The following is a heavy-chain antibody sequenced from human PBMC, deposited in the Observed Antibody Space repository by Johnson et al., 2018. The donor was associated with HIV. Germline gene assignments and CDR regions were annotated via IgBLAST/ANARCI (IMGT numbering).Heavy chain of an antibody. CDR2: ISYDGSNK. CDR3: ARPLGHPLWHDAFDI. CDR1: GFTFSSYA. J-gene: IGHJ3*02. D-gene: IGHD3-16*01. V-gene: IGHV3-30-3*01. Sequence: QVQLVESGGGVVQPGRSLRLSCAASGFTFSSYAMHWVRQAPGKGLEWVAVISYDGSNKYYADSVKGRFTISRDNSKNTLYLQMNSLRAEDTAVYYCARPLGHPLWHDAFDIWGQGTMVTVSS.